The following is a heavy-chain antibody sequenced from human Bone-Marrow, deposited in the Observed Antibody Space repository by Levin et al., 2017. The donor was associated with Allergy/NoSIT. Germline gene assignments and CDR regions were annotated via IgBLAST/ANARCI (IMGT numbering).Heavy chain of an antibody. CDR2: LYHGGTD. CDR3: ARSHLLNYGEAPEYFQY. D-gene: IGHD4-17*01. CDR1: GSSISGGYY. V-gene: IGHV4-38-2*01. Sequence: SETLSLTCAVSGSSISGGYYWGWIRQPPGKGLEWIGSLYHGGTDFYNPSLKSRVTIPVDTSKNHFSLKLTSLTAADTDIYYCARSHLLNYGEAPEYFQYWGQGIMVTVSS. J-gene: IGHJ1*01.